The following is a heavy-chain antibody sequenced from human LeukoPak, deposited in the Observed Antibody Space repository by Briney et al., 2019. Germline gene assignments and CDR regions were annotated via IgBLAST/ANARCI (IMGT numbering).Heavy chain of an antibody. J-gene: IGHJ4*02. D-gene: IGHD4-17*01. Sequence: GGSLRLSCAASGFTLDDYAMHWVRQAPGKGLEWVSLISGGGGSTYYADSVKGRFTISRDNSKNSLYLQMNSLRTEDTALYYCANGYGDSYLDYWGQGTLVTVSS. V-gene: IGHV3-43*02. CDR1: GFTLDDYA. CDR2: ISGGGGST. CDR3: ANGYGDSYLDY.